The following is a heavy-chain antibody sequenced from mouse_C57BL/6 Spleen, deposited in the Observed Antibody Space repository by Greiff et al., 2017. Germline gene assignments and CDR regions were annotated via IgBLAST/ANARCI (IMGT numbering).Heavy chain of an antibody. CDR2: IWSDGST. CDR1: GFSLTRYG. V-gene: IGHV2-6-1*01. J-gene: IGHJ4*01. CDR3: ARHGGGYAMDY. Sequence: VKLVESGPGLVAPSQSLSITCTVSGFSLTRYGVHWVRQPPGQGLEWLVVIWSDGSTTYNSALKSILSISQDNAKSQVFLKMNSLQTDDTAMYYCARHGGGYAMDYWGQGTSVTVSS.